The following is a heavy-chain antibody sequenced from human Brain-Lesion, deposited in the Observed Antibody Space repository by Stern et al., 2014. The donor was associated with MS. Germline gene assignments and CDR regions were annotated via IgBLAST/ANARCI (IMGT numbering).Heavy chain of an antibody. CDR2: ISWNSGTI. V-gene: IGHV3-9*01. CDR1: GFTFDDYA. J-gene: IGHJ4*02. Sequence: EVQLVESGGDLVQPGRSLRLSCAAFGFTFDDYAMHWVRQAPGKGLEWVAGISWNSGTIGYADSVKGRFTTSRDNAYSSLYLQMNSLRPEDTALYYCARYKTGSSAYFAYWGQGTLVTVSS. D-gene: IGHD1-14*01. CDR3: ARYKTGSSAYFAY.